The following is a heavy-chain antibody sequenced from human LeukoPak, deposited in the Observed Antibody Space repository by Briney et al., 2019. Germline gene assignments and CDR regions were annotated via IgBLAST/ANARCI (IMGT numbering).Heavy chain of an antibody. CDR3: AKDFSSGIMAFDY. D-gene: IGHD6-19*01. J-gene: IGHJ4*02. CDR2: ISGSGGST. V-gene: IGHV3-23*01. CDR1: GFTYSSYA. Sequence: GGSLRLSCAASGFTYSSYAMRWVRQAPGKGLGWGSAISGSGGSTYYADSVKGRFTISRDNSKNTPYLQMNRLSAEDTAVYYCAKDFSSGIMAFDYWGPGTLVTVSS.